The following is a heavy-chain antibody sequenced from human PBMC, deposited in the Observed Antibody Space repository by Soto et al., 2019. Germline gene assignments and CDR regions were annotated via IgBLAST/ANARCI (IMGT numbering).Heavy chain of an antibody. D-gene: IGHD1-26*01. Sequence: PSETLSLTCTVSGGSISSYYWSWIRQPPGKGLEWIGYIYYSGSTNYNPSLKSRVTISVDTSKNQFSLKLSSVTAADTAVYYCARGGGRRELIRPGRGSAIDYWGQGTLVTAPQ. CDR3: ARGGGRRELIRPGRGSAIDY. CDR2: IYYSGST. J-gene: IGHJ4*02. CDR1: GGSISSYY. V-gene: IGHV4-59*13.